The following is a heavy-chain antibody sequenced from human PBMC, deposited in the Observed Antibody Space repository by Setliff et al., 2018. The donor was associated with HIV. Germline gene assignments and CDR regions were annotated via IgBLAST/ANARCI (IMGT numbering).Heavy chain of an antibody. D-gene: IGHD2-8*02. Sequence: GESLKISCEASGYSFTSYWIGWVRQLPGKGLEWMGIIYPGDSEIGYSPSFQGQVTISADKSISTAYLQWSSLKASDTAMYYCVRSETLVTSYDYWGQGTLVTVSS. CDR3: VRSETLVTSYDY. CDR1: GYSFTSYW. V-gene: IGHV5-51*01. J-gene: IGHJ4*02. CDR2: IYPGDSEI.